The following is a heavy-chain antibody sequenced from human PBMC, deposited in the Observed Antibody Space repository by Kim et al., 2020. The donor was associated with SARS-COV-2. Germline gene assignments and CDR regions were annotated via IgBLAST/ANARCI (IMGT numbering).Heavy chain of an antibody. D-gene: IGHD3-22*01. CDR3: ARDYYDSSGYYYFDY. CDR2: ISSSSSYI. V-gene: IGHV3-21*01. J-gene: IGHJ4*02. Sequence: GGSLRLSCAASGFTFSSYSMNWVRQAPGKGLEWVSSISSSSSYIYYADSVKGRFTISRDNAKNSLYLQMNSLRAEDTAVYYCARDYYDSSGYYYFDYWGQGTLVTVSS. CDR1: GFTFSSYS.